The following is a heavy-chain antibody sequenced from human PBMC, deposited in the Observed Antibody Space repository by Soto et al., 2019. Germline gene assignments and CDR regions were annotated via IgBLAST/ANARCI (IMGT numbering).Heavy chain of an antibody. V-gene: IGHV1-2*02. J-gene: IGHJ4*02. CDR3: VRGGGVDVVTPTRIVFDY. CDR1: GYTFTGNY. Sequence: QVQLVQSGAEVKKPGASVKVSCKVSGYTFTGNYMHWMRQAPGQGPEWMGWINPRNGDTDYAQKFQGGVTISRDTSISTAYMGLSRLTSDDTAIYFCVRGGGVDVVTPTRIVFDYWGQGTLLTVSS. D-gene: IGHD2-21*02. CDR2: INPRNGDT.